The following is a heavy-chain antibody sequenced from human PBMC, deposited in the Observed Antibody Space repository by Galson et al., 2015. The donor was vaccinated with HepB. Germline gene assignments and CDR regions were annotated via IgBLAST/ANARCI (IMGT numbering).Heavy chain of an antibody. CDR1: GGSITTSTCY. Sequence: ETLSLTCTASGGSITTSTCYWGWIRQPPGRGLEWIGSIHYSGSTYYNPSLKSRVTMSVDTSKNQFSLNLNSVTAADTAVYYCARVWSQLLLGEWFDPWGRGTLVTVSS. V-gene: IGHV4-39*07. D-gene: IGHD2-2*01. J-gene: IGHJ5*02. CDR3: ARVWSQLLLGEWFDP. CDR2: IHYSGST.